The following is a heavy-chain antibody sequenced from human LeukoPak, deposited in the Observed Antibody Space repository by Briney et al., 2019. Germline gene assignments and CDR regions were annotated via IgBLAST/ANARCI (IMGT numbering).Heavy chain of an antibody. CDR2: IYYSGST. V-gene: IGHV4-59*01. CDR3: ARERLLPPRYWYFDL. J-gene: IGHJ2*01. D-gene: IGHD3-22*01. Sequence: SETLSLTCTVSGGSISSYYWSWIRQPPGKGLEWIGYIYYSGSTNYNPSLKSRVTISVDTSKNQFSLKLSSVTAADTAVYYCARERLLPPRYWYFDLWGRGTLVTVSS. CDR1: GGSISSYY.